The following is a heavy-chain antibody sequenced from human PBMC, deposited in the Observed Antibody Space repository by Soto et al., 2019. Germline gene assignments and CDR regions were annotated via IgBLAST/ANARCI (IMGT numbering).Heavy chain of an antibody. CDR3: ARDYGDDSSGFRAFDI. V-gene: IGHV1-69*13. Sequence: GASVKVSCKASGGTFSSYAISWVRQAPGQGLEWMGGIIPIFGTANYAQKFQGRVTITADESTSTAYMELSSLRSEDTAVYYCARDYGDDSSGFRAFDIWGQGAMVTVSS. CDR1: GGTFSSYA. CDR2: IIPIFGTA. J-gene: IGHJ3*02. D-gene: IGHD3-22*01.